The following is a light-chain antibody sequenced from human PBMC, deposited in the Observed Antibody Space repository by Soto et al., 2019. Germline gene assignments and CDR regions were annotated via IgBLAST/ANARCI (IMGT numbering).Light chain of an antibody. J-gene: IGKJ5*01. Sequence: IQLTQSPSSLSASVGDRVTITCRASQGVRTHLAWHQQKPGKAPKLLIYEVSTLQSGVPSRFSGSGSGTDFTLTISSLQPEDFATYYCHHLNGYPITFGQGTRLEIK. V-gene: IGKV1-9*01. CDR2: EVS. CDR1: QGVRTH. CDR3: HHLNGYPIT.